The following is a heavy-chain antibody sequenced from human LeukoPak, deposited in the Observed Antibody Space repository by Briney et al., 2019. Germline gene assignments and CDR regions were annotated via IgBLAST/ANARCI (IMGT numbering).Heavy chain of an antibody. Sequence: SETLSLTCTVSGYSISSGYYWGWIRQPPGKGLEWIGNIYYSGSTYYNPSLKSRVTISLDKSKNQFSLKLSSVTAADTAVYYCARDRPGSYFDYWGQGTLVTVSS. V-gene: IGHV4-38-2*02. CDR2: IYYSGST. J-gene: IGHJ4*02. CDR3: ARDRPGSYFDY. CDR1: GYSISSGYY.